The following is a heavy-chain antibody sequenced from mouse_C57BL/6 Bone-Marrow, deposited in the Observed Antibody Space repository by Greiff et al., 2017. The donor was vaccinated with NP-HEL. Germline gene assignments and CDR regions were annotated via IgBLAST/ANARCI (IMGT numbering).Heavy chain of an antibody. J-gene: IGHJ4*01. CDR1: GYTFTSYW. D-gene: IGHD1-1*01. CDR3: ARWATVVAHYAMDY. Sequence: QVQLQQPGAELVKPGASVKLSCKASGYTFTSYWMHWVKQRPGQGLEWIGMIHPNSGSTNYTEKFKSKATLTVDKSSSNAYMQLSSLTSEDSAVYYCARWATVVAHYAMDYWGQGTSVTVSS. V-gene: IGHV1-64*01. CDR2: IHPNSGST.